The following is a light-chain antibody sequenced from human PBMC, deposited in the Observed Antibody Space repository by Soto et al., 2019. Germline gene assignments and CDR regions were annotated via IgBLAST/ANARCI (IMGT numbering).Light chain of an antibody. Sequence: EIVMTQSPATLSVSPGGRATLSCSASQSVSSNLAWYQQKPGQAPRLLIYGASTRATGIPARFSGSGSRTEFTLTISSLQSEDFAVYYCQHYNNWPPWTFGQGTKVEIK. CDR1: QSVSSN. CDR3: QHYNNWPPWT. J-gene: IGKJ1*01. CDR2: GAS. V-gene: IGKV3-15*01.